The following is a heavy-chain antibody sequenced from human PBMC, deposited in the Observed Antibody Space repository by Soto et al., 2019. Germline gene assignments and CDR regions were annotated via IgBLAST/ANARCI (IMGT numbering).Heavy chain of an antibody. Sequence: ASVKVSCKASGGTFSSYAISWVRQAPGQGLEWMGGIIPIFGTANYAQKFQGRVTITADESTSTAYMELSSLRSEDTAVYYCARDYGSGSYYAPLYYYYGMDVWGQGTTVTV. J-gene: IGHJ6*02. V-gene: IGHV1-69*13. CDR3: ARDYGSGSYYAPLYYYYGMDV. D-gene: IGHD3-10*01. CDR1: GGTFSSYA. CDR2: IIPIFGTA.